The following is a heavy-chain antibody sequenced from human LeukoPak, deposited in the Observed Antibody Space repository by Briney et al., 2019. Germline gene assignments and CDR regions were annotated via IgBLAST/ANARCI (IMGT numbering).Heavy chain of an antibody. D-gene: IGHD3-10*01. J-gene: IGHJ4*02. CDR2: IIPIFGTA. CDR1: GGTSSSYA. CDR3: ARDSSGSGSYYINPFDY. Sequence: GASVKVSCKASGGTSSSYAISWVRQAPGQGLEWMGRIIPIFGTANYAQKFQGRVTITTDESTSTAYMELSSLRSEDTGVYYCARDSSGSGSYYINPFDYWGQGTLVTVSS. V-gene: IGHV1-69*05.